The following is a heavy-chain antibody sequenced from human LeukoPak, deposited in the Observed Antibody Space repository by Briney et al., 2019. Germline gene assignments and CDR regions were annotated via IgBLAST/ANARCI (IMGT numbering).Heavy chain of an antibody. V-gene: IGHV3-30-3*01. CDR3: ARLRVQLWLDESFDYYVMDV. CDR2: ISYDGSNK. Sequence: GGSLRLSCAASGFTFSSYAMHWVRQAPGKGLEWVAVISYDGSNKYYADSVKGRFTICRDNSKNTLYLQMNSLRAEDTAVYYCARLRVQLWLDESFDYYVMDVWGQGTTVTVSS. CDR1: GFTFSSYA. J-gene: IGHJ6*02. D-gene: IGHD5-18*01.